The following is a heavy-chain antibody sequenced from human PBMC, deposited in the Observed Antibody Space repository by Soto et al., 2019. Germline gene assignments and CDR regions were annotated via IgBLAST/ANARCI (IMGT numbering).Heavy chain of an antibody. V-gene: IGHV3-23*01. CDR2: ISGSGGST. Sequence: GGSLRLSCAGSGFTFYSYAMTWVRQAPGKGLEWVSAISGSGGSTYYADSVKGRFTISRDNSKNTLYLQMNSLRAEDTAVYYCAKEGVGEGGYYFIGLLDYWGQGTLVTVSS. D-gene: IGHD3-3*01. CDR3: AKEGVGEGGYYFIGLLDY. J-gene: IGHJ4*02. CDR1: GFTFYSYA.